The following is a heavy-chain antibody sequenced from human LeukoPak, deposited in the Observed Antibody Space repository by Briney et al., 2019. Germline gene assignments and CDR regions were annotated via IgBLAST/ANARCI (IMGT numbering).Heavy chain of an antibody. D-gene: IGHD3-22*01. V-gene: IGHV1-46*04. J-gene: IGHJ6*03. Sequence: GASVKVSCKTSGYTFSYYYIHWVRQAPGQGLEWMGTINPSSGGSTCAQKLQGRVTMTRDMSTSTVYMELSSLRSEDTAVYYCARGLAPYSYEYSGHDPYYYYNMDVWGKGTTVIISS. CDR2: INPSSGGS. CDR3: ARGLAPYSYEYSGHDPYYYYNMDV. CDR1: GYTFSYYY.